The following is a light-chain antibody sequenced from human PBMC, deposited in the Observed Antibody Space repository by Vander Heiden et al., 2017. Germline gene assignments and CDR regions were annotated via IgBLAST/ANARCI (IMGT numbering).Light chain of an antibody. V-gene: IGKV4-1*01. Sequence: DIQMTQSPHSLAASVGERATITCKSSQSVLYSTNNKNYLTWYQQKPGQPPKLLIYWAFTRESGVPDRFSGSGSGTDFTLTISRLQAEDVAVYYCQQYYSTPYTFGQGTKLEIK. J-gene: IGKJ2*01. CDR3: QQYYSTPYT. CDR1: QSVLYSTNNKNY. CDR2: WAF.